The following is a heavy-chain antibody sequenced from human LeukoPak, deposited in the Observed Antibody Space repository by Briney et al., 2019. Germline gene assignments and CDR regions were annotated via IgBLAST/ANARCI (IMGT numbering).Heavy chain of an antibody. V-gene: IGHV4-34*01. J-gene: IGHJ4*02. Sequence: PSETLSLTCAVYGGSFSGYYWSWIRQPPGKWLEWIGSIYYSGSTYYNPSLKSRVTISVDTSKNQFSLKLSSVTAADTAVYYCARWKGMATIFGYFDYWGQGTLVTVSS. CDR1: GGSFSGYY. D-gene: IGHD5-24*01. CDR2: IYYSGST. CDR3: ARWKGMATIFGYFDY.